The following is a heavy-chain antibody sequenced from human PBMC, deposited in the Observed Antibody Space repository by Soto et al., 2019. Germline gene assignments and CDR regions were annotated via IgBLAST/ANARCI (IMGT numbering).Heavy chain of an antibody. CDR3: ARHLYYDISPGYLRPYHYYGMDV. D-gene: IGHD3-9*01. CDR1: GGSISSYY. CDR2: IYYSGST. V-gene: IGHV4-59*08. Sequence: PSETLSLTCTVSGGSISSYYWSWIRQPPGKGLEWIGYIYYSGSTDSNPSLRSRVTISVDTSENQFSLKLTSVTAADTAVYYCARHLYYDISPGYLRPYHYYGMDVWGQGTTVTVS. J-gene: IGHJ6*02.